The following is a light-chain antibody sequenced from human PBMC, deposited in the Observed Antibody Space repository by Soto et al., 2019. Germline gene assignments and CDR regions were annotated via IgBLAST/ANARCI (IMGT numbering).Light chain of an antibody. CDR1: GRDIGAYNY. V-gene: IGLV2-23*02. J-gene: IGLJ2*01. Sequence: QSALTQPASVSGSPGQSITISCTGSGRDIGAYNYVSWYQQHPGKAPKLIIYGVKNRPSGVSNRFSGSKSGNTASLTISGLQAEDEADYYCCSYVGGGTYVVFGGGTKLTVL. CDR2: GVK. CDR3: CSYVGGGTYVV.